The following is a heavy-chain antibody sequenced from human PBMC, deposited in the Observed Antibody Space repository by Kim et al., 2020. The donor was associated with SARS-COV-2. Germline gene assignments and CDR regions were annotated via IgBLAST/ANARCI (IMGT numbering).Heavy chain of an antibody. CDR2: IIPIFSAP. V-gene: IGHV1-69*13. J-gene: IGHJ6*02. Sequence: SVKVSCKASGGTFSRYAMNWVRQAPGQGLEWMGGIIPIFSAPKYAQKFQGRVTITADESTNKAYMQLSTLRSDDTAVYYCSRDAGYGSGSLGLVVWGQG. CDR1: GGTFSRYA. D-gene: IGHD3-10*01. CDR3: SRDAGYGSGSLGLVV.